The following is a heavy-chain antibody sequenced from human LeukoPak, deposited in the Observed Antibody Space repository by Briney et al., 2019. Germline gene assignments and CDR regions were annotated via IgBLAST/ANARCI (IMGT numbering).Heavy chain of an antibody. CDR2: MNPNSGNT. CDR1: GYTFTSYD. J-gene: IGHJ6*03. CDR3: ARGGAPGGFGELLSNLYYYYYMDV. V-gene: IGHV1-8*01. Sequence: GASVKVSCKASGYTFTSYDINWVRQATGQGLEWMGWMNPNSGNTGYAQKFQGRVTITRNTSISTAYMELSSLRSEDTAVYYCARGGAPGGFGELLSNLYYYYYMDVWGKGTTVTVSS. D-gene: IGHD3-10*01.